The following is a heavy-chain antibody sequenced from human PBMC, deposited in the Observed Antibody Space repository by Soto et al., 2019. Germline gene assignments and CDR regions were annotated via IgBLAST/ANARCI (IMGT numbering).Heavy chain of an antibody. CDR3: ARDFRPYYYGSGSEAWFDP. Sequence: ASVKVSCTASGYTSTSYDINWVRQATGQGLEWMGWMNPNSGNTGYAQKFQGRVTMTRNTSISTAYMELSSLRAEDTAVYYCARDFRPYYYGSGSEAWFDPWGQGTLVTVSS. J-gene: IGHJ5*02. D-gene: IGHD3-10*01. CDR1: GYTSTSYD. V-gene: IGHV1-8*01. CDR2: MNPNSGNT.